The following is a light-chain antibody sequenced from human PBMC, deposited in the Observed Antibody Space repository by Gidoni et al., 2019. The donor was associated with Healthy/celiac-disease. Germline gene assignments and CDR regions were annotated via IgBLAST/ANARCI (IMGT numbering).Light chain of an antibody. J-gene: IGKJ1*01. CDR3: QQYGTSQT. CDR2: GAS. Sequence: EIVLTQSPGTLSLSPEERATLSCRASQSISSNYLAWYQQQPGQAPRLLIYGASIRATGIPDRFSGSGSGTDFTLTISRLEPEDFAVYYCQQYGTSQTFGQGTKVEIK. V-gene: IGKV3-20*01. CDR1: QSISSNY.